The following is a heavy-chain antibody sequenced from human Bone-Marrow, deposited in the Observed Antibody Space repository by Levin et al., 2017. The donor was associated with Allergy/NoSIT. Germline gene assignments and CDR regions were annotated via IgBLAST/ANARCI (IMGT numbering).Heavy chain of an antibody. CDR2: IYPGDSDT. J-gene: IGHJ6*02. V-gene: IGHV5-51*01. Sequence: GGSLRLSCKGSGYSFSNYWIAWVRQMPGKGLEWMGIIYPGDSDTKYSPSFQGQVTISADKSTNTAYLQWSSLEASDTAMYYCARYSDEYALDVWGQGTTVIVSS. D-gene: IGHD4-17*01. CDR1: GYSFSNYW. CDR3: ARYSDEYALDV.